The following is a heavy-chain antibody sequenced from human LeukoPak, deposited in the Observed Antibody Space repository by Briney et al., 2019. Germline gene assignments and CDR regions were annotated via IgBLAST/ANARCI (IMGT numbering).Heavy chain of an antibody. CDR1: GYTFTSYA. D-gene: IGHD3-22*01. CDR3: ARAGNGGYYDSSGYSGYYYMDV. CDR2: INAGNGNT. J-gene: IGHJ6*03. Sequence: ASVKVSCKASGYTFTSYAMHWVRQAPGQRLEWMGWINAGNGNTKYSQEFQGRVTITRDTSIGTAYMELSRLRSDDTAVYYCARAGNGGYYDSSGYSGYYYMDVWGKGTTVTISS. V-gene: IGHV1-3*01.